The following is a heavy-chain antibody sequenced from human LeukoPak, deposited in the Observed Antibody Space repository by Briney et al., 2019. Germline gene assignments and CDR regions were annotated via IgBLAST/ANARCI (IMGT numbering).Heavy chain of an antibody. J-gene: IGHJ4*02. Sequence: GGSLRLSCAASGFTFSDYSMNWVRQAPGKGLEWISYIGISSGNTKYADSVKGRFTISGGKAKNSLYLQMNSLRVEDTAVYFCARDTDYAFDNWGQGTLVTVPS. D-gene: IGHD4-17*01. V-gene: IGHV3-48*01. CDR1: GFTFSDYS. CDR3: ARDTDYAFDN. CDR2: IGISSGNT.